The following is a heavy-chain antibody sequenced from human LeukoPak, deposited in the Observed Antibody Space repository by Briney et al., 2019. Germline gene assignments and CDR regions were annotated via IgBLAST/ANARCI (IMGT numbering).Heavy chain of an antibody. Sequence: PGGSLRLSCAASGFTFSDYYMSWIRQAPGKGLEWVSYIISSGSTIYYADSVRGRFTISRDNSKNSLYLQMNSLRAEDTAVYYCARMLLNWFDRWGQGTLVTVSS. CDR1: GFTFSDYY. CDR2: IISSGSTI. V-gene: IGHV3-11*04. CDR3: ARMLLNWFDR. D-gene: IGHD3-16*01. J-gene: IGHJ5*02.